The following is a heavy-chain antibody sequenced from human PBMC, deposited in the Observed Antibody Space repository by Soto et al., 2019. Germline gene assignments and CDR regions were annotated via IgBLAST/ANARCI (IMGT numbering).Heavy chain of an antibody. Sequence: ASVKVSCKVSGYTLTELSIHWVRQAPGKGLEWMGGFDHEDGETNYAQKFQGRVTMTEDTYTDTAYMELSRLRSEDTAVYFCATTILYDSSGYQLSGFDYWGQGTLVTVSS. V-gene: IGHV1-24*01. J-gene: IGHJ4*02. CDR3: ATTILYDSSGYQLSGFDY. CDR2: FDHEDGET. D-gene: IGHD3-22*01. CDR1: GYTLTELS.